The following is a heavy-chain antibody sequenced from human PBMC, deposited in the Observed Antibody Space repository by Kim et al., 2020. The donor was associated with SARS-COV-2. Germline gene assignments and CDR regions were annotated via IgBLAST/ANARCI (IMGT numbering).Heavy chain of an antibody. CDR1: GFTFSSYS. V-gene: IGHV3-21*01. J-gene: IGHJ2*01. CDR3: ARDPRSSSHFDL. D-gene: IGHD6-6*01. Sequence: GGSLRLSCAASGFTFSSYSMNWVRQAPGKGLEWVSSISSSSSYIYYADSVKGRFTISRDNAKNSLYLQMNSLRAEDTAVYYCARDPRSSSHFDLWGRGTLVTVSS. CDR2: ISSSSSYI.